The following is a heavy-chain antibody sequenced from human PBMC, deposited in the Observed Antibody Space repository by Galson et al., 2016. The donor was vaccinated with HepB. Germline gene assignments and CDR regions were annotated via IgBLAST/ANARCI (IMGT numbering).Heavy chain of an antibody. CDR3: AHNLVRARDYFDY. J-gene: IGHJ4*02. CDR1: GFSLSTSGVG. V-gene: IGHV2-5*01. Sequence: PALVKPPQTLTLTCTVSGFSLSTSGVGVGWIRQPPGKALEWLAFIYWNDDKHYSPSLKSRLTITRDTSKNQVILTMTNMDPIDTATFFCAHNLVRARDYFDYWGQGILVTVSS. CDR2: IYWNDDK. D-gene: IGHD2-8*02.